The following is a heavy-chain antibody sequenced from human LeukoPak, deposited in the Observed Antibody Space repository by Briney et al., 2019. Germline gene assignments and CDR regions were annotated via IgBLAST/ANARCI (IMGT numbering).Heavy chain of an antibody. CDR1: GYSFTSYW. D-gene: IGHD3-10*01. V-gene: IGHV5-51*01. CDR2: IYPGDSDT. J-gene: IGHJ3*02. Sequence: GESLKISCKGSGYSFTSYWIGWVRQMPGKGLEWMGIIYPGDSDTRYSPSFQGQVTISADKSISTAYLQWSSLKASDTAMYYCASSGPYGSGSYSSPGAFDIWGQGTMVTVSS. CDR3: ASSGPYGSGSYSSPGAFDI.